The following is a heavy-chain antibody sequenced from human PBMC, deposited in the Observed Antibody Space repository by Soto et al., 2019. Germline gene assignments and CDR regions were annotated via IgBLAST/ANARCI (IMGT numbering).Heavy chain of an antibody. J-gene: IGHJ3*02. D-gene: IGHD3-22*01. V-gene: IGHV3-23*01. CDR3: AKAAEGDNYYDRDGAFDI. CDR2: ISGSGGST. CDR1: GFTFSSYA. Sequence: EVQLLESGGGLVQPGGSLRLSCAASGFTFSSYAMSWVRQAPGKGLEWVSAISGSGGSTYYADSVKGRFTISRDNSKNTLYLQMNSLRAEDTAVYYCAKAAEGDNYYDRDGAFDIWGQGTMVTVSS.